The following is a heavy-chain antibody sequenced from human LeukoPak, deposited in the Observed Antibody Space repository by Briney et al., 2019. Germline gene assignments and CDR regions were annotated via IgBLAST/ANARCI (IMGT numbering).Heavy chain of an antibody. Sequence: KPSETLSLTCTVSGGSISSSSYYWGWIRQPPGKGLEWIGSIYYSGSTYYNPSLKSRVTISVDTSKNQFSLKLSSVTAADTAVYYCATYDYGDYTYWGQGTLVTVSS. CDR3: ATYDYGDYTY. D-gene: IGHD4-17*01. CDR1: GGSISSSSYY. J-gene: IGHJ4*02. CDR2: IYYSGST. V-gene: IGHV4-39*01.